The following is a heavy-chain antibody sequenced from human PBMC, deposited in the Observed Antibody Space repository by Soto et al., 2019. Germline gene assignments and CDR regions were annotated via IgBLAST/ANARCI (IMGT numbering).Heavy chain of an antibody. Sequence: GGSLRLSCAASGFTFSSYAMHWVRQAPGKGLEWVAVISYDGSNKYYADSVKGRFTISRDDSKNTLYLQMNSLRAEDTAVYYCARDYYDSSGYYPFYYYYGMDVWGQGTTVTVSS. CDR3: ARDYYDSSGYYPFYYYYGMDV. J-gene: IGHJ6*02. CDR1: GFTFSSYA. CDR2: ISYDGSNK. V-gene: IGHV3-30-3*01. D-gene: IGHD3-22*01.